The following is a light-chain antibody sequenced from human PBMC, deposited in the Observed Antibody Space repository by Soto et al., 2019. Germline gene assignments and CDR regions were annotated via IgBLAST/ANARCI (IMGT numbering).Light chain of an antibody. Sequence: QSALTQPASVSGSPGQSITISCTGTISDVGSYNLVSWYQQHPGKAPKLMIYEVSKRPSGVSNRFSGSKSGNTASLTISGLQAEDEADYYCCSYAGSSTSLFGTGTKVTVL. CDR1: ISDVGSYNL. J-gene: IGLJ1*01. V-gene: IGLV2-23*02. CDR2: EVS. CDR3: CSYAGSSTSL.